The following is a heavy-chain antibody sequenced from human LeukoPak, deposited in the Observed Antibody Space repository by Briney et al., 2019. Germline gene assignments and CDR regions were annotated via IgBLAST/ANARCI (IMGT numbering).Heavy chain of an antibody. J-gene: IGHJ4*02. V-gene: IGHV4-4*07. Sequence: SETLSLTCTVSGGSISGYYWSWIRQPVGKGLEWIGRMFASGSTNHNPSLKSRVTISVDTSKNQFSLKLSSVTAADTAVYYCARASDYWGQGTLVTVSS. CDR3: ARASDY. CDR1: GGSISGYY. CDR2: MFASGST.